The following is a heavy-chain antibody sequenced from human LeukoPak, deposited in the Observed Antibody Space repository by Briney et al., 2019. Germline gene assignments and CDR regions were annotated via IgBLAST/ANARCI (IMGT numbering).Heavy chain of an antibody. D-gene: IGHD3-9*01. V-gene: IGHV3-74*01. J-gene: IGHJ2*01. CDR1: GYSFSSYW. Sequence: PGGSLRLSCVASGYSFSSYWMHWVRQAPGKGLVWVSRINSDGSSTYYADSVKGRFTISRDNSKNTLYLQMNSLRAEDTAVYYCAKGISDLTGYFNGYFDLWGRGTLVTVSS. CDR3: AKGISDLTGYFNGYFDL. CDR2: INSDGSST.